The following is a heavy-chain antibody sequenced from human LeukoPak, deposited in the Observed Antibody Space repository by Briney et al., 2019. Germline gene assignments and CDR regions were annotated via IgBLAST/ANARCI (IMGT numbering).Heavy chain of an antibody. J-gene: IGHJ4*02. V-gene: IGHV4-59*01. Sequence: SETLSLTCTVSDGSISSYYWSWIRQPPGKGLEWIGYIYYSGSTNYNPSLKSRVTISVDTSKNQFSLKLSFVTAADTAVYYCARAYCGGDCYAHDYWGQGTLVTVSS. CDR2: IYYSGST. CDR3: ARAYCGGDCYAHDY. CDR1: DGSISSYY. D-gene: IGHD2-21*02.